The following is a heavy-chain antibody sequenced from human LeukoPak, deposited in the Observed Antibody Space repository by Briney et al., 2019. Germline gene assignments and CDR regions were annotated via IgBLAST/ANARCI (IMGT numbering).Heavy chain of an antibody. Sequence: GRSLRLSCAASRFTFSSYWMSWVRQAPGKGLEWVAIIKQDGSEKHYVDSVKGRFTISRDNAKDSLYLQMNSLRAEDTAVYYCATPNWGSRYYYYYGMDVWGQGTTVTVSS. V-gene: IGHV3-7*03. CDR3: ATPNWGSRYYYYYGMDV. CDR1: RFTFSSYW. CDR2: IKQDGSEK. D-gene: IGHD7-27*01. J-gene: IGHJ6*02.